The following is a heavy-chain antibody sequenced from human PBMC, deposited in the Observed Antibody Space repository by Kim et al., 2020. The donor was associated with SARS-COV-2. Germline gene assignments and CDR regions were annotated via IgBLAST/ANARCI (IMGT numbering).Heavy chain of an antibody. J-gene: IGHJ4*02. V-gene: IGHV4-38-2*02. Sequence: SETLSLTCTVSGYSISSVYYWGWIRQPPGKGLEWIGSIYHSGSTYYNPSLKSRVTISVDTSKNQFSLKLTSVTAADTAVYYCARGVYDILTGYYILHYFDYWGQGTLVTVSS. CDR1: GYSISSVYY. D-gene: IGHD3-9*01. CDR2: IYHSGST. CDR3: ARGVYDILTGYYILHYFDY.